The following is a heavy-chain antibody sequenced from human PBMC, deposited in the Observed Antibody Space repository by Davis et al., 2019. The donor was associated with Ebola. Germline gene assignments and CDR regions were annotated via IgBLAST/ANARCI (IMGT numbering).Heavy chain of an antibody. CDR3: ARLSYSGYDYDY. CDR2: IYYSGST. D-gene: IGHD5-12*01. CDR1: GGSISSYY. J-gene: IGHJ4*02. V-gene: IGHV4-59*08. Sequence: MPSETLSLTCTVSGGSISSYYWSWIRQPPGKGLEWIGYIYYSGSTNYNPSLKSRVTISVDTSKNQFSLKLSSVTAADTAVYYCARLSYSGYDYDYWGQGTLVTVSS.